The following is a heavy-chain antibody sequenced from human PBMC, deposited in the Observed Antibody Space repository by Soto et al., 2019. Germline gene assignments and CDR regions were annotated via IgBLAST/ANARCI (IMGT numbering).Heavy chain of an antibody. CDR2: IYYSGST. Sequence: PSETLSLTCTVSGGSISSYYWSWIRQPPGKGLEWIGYIYYSGSTNYNPSLKSRVTISVDTSKNQFSLKLSSATAADTAVYYCARDDSSSSNYYYGMDVWGQGTTVTVSS. V-gene: IGHV4-59*01. J-gene: IGHJ6*02. D-gene: IGHD6-6*01. CDR1: GGSISSYY. CDR3: ARDDSSSSNYYYGMDV.